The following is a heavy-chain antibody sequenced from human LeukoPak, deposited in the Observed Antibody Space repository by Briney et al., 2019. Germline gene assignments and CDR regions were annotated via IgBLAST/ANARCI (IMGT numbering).Heavy chain of an antibody. CDR3: ARGGGIAAHDY. Sequence: SETLSLTCTVSGGSISSSNYYWGWIRQPPGKALEWIGSIYYSGSTYYNPSLKSQVTISVDTSKNHFSLRLSSVTAADTAVYYCARGGGIAAHDYWGQGTLVTVSS. CDR1: GGSISSSNYY. D-gene: IGHD6-6*01. J-gene: IGHJ4*02. V-gene: IGHV4-39*07. CDR2: IYYSGST.